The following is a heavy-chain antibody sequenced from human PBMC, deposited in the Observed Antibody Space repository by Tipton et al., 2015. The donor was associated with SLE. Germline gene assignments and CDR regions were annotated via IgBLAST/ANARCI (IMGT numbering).Heavy chain of an antibody. CDR1: GFTFSSYS. CDR3: AKDDRTNMVTSFDY. CDR2: ISSSSSTI. D-gene: IGHD5-18*01. Sequence: SLRLSCAASGFTFSSYSMNWVRQAPGKGLEWVSYISSSSSTIYYADSVKGRFIISRDNAKNSLYLQLNSLRAEDTAVYYCAKDDRTNMVTSFDYWGQGTLVTVSS. V-gene: IGHV3-48*01. J-gene: IGHJ4*02.